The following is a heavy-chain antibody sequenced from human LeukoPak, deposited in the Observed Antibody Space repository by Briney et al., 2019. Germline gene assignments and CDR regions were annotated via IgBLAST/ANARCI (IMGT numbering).Heavy chain of an antibody. J-gene: IGHJ6*03. CDR2: ISSNGGST. CDR1: GFAFSIDA. V-gene: IGHV3-64*01. CDR3: ARGKNYGSGKGYYYYYMDV. Sequence: PGGSLRLSCAASGFAFSIDAMHSVRQAPGKGLEYVSAISSNGGSTYYANSVKGRFTISRDNSKNTLYLQMGSLRAEDMSVYYYARGKNYGSGKGYYYYYMDVWGKGTTVTVSS. D-gene: IGHD3-10*01.